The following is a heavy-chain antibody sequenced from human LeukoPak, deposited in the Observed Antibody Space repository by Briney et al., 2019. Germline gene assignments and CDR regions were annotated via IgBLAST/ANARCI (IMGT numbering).Heavy chain of an antibody. V-gene: IGHV1-2*02. CDR1: GYSFTAYY. CDR2: INPNSGGT. D-gene: IGHD4-23*01. Sequence: ASVKVSCKASGYSFTAYYMHWVRQAPGQGLEYMGWINPNSGGTNYAQKFQGRVTMTRDTSISTAYMELSRLRSDDTAVYYCARARFTVAPFDYWGQGTLVTVSS. J-gene: IGHJ4*02. CDR3: ARARFTVAPFDY.